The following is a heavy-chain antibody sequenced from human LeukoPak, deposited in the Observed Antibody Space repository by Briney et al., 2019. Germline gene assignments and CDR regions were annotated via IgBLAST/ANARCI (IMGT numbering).Heavy chain of an antibody. CDR1: GFTFSSYA. CDR3: ARDPAVWDSSGYYFDY. CDR2: INWNGGST. J-gene: IGHJ4*02. Sequence: GGSLRLSCAASGFTFSSYAMSWVRQAPGKGLEWVSGINWNGGSTGYADSVKGRFTISRDNAKNSLYLQMNSLRAEDTALYYCARDPAVWDSSGYYFDYWGQGTLVTVSS. D-gene: IGHD3-22*01. V-gene: IGHV3-20*04.